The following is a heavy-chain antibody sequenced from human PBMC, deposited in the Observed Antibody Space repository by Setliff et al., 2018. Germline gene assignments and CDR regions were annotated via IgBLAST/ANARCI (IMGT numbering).Heavy chain of an antibody. CDR1: GFTFSSYS. CDR2: IGSSGDSTI. D-gene: IGHD4-4*01. V-gene: IGHV3-48*01. Sequence: GGSLRLSCAASGFTFSSYSMNWVRQASGKGLEWISYIGSSGDSTIYHADSVKGRFTISRDNSKSILYLQMNNLRAEDTAVYYCAKDRDYTGVGLYYGMDVWGQGTTVTVSS. CDR3: AKDRDYTGVGLYYGMDV. J-gene: IGHJ6*02.